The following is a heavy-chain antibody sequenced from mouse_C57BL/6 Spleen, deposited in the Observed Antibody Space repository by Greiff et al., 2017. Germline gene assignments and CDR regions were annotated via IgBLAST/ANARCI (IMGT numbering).Heavy chain of an antibody. CDR2: IHPNSGST. V-gene: IGHV1-64*01. CDR1: GYTFTRYW. D-gene: IGHD2-1*01. J-gene: IGHJ2*01. CDR3: VVTGYFDY. Sequence: QVQLQQPGAGLVQPGASVKLSCKSSGYTFTRYWMHWVKQRPGQGLEWIGMIHPNSGSTNYNEKFKSKATLTVDKSSSTAYMQLSRLTSEDSAVYYCVVTGYFDYWGQGTTLT.